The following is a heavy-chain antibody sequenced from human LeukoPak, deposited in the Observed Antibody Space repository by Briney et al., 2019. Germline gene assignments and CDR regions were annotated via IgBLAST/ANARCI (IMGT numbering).Heavy chain of an antibody. Sequence: GRSLRLSCAASRFTFTDYGMHWVRQPPGKGLEWVALIWYDGSGKYYADSVKGRFTISRDNSKNTLCLQMNSLRVEDTAVYYCARDGGCSGGNCYQRFDSWGQGTLVTVSP. V-gene: IGHV3-33*01. CDR3: ARDGGCSGGNCYQRFDS. CDR2: IWYDGSGK. J-gene: IGHJ4*02. D-gene: IGHD2-15*01. CDR1: RFTFTDYG.